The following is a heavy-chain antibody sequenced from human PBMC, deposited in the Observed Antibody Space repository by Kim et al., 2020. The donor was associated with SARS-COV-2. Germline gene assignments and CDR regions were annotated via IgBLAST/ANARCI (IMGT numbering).Heavy chain of an antibody. D-gene: IGHD3-10*01. J-gene: IGHJ6*03. CDR1: GLTFIPYG. V-gene: IGHV3-30*18. CDR3: AKGGAGSGYYYMDV. CDR2: ISDDGRET. Sequence: GGSLRLSCAVSGLTFIPYGMHWVRQAPGKGLEWVAFISDDGRETHYEDSAKGRFTISRDNSMHMLHLEMNNLRDEDTAVYYCAKGGAGSGYYYMDVLGTGTTV.